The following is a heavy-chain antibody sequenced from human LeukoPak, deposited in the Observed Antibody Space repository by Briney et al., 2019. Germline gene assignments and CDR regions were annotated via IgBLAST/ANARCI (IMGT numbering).Heavy chain of an antibody. D-gene: IGHD3-3*01. Sequence: SETLSLTCTVSGGSVTSYYWNWIRQPPGKGLEWIGHIYFSGITNYNPSLKSRVTISLDTSKNQFSLKLSSVTAADTAVYYCARHGGDFWSGYRLFDYWGQGTPVTVSS. CDR1: GGSVTSYY. V-gene: IGHV4-59*08. J-gene: IGHJ4*02. CDR2: IYFSGIT. CDR3: ARHGGDFWSGYRLFDY.